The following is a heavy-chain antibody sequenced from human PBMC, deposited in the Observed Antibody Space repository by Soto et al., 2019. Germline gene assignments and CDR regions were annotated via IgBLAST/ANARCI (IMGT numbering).Heavy chain of an antibody. CDR2: ITYTGVST. V-gene: IGHV3-23*01. J-gene: IGHJ4*02. Sequence: GGSLRLSCAASEFGFDDYAMSWVRQAPGKGLKWVSSITYTGVSTYYADSVKGRFTISRDNSRDTLFLQMNSLRAEDTAIYYCAKSSVWYPYFDSWGQGTLVTVSS. CDR1: EFGFDDYA. CDR3: AKSSVWYPYFDS. D-gene: IGHD6-13*01.